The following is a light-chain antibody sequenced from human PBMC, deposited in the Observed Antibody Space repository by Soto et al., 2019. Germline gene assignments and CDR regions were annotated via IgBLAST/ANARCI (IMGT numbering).Light chain of an antibody. CDR3: TSYTSSITYV. J-gene: IGLJ1*01. Sequence: GARSDVGGYNYVSWYQQHPGKAPKLMIYEVSNRPSGVSNRFSGSKSGNTASLTISGLQAEDEADYYCTSYTSSITYVFGTGTKVTVL. CDR2: EVS. CDR1: RSDVGGYNY. V-gene: IGLV2-14*01.